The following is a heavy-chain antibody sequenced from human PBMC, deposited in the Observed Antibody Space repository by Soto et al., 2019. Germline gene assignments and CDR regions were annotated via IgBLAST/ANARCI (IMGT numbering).Heavy chain of an antibody. CDR1: GYTFTNYY. Sequence: ASVRVSCKASGYTFTNYYLHWVRQAPGQGLEWVGMINPSARSASYAQKLRGRLTMDRDTSTTTVYMELSRLTFEDTAVYFCARDNSAANGVLDHWGQGTLVTVSS. V-gene: IGHV1-46*04. J-gene: IGHJ4*02. D-gene: IGHD1-1*01. CDR2: INPSARSA. CDR3: ARDNSAANGVLDH.